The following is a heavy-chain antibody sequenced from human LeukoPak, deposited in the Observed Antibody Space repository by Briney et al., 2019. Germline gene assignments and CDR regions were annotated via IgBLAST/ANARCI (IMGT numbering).Heavy chain of an antibody. Sequence: PGGSLRLSCTASGFTFASYGMSWVRQAPGKGLEWVSAISGGAFSTYYADSVKGRFTISRDNSKNTLYLQMNSLRAEDTAVYYCAKFRDKVVRGVILDYWGQGTLVTVSS. J-gene: IGHJ4*02. D-gene: IGHD3-10*01. V-gene: IGHV3-23*01. CDR2: ISGGAFST. CDR3: AKFRDKVVRGVILDY. CDR1: GFTFASYG.